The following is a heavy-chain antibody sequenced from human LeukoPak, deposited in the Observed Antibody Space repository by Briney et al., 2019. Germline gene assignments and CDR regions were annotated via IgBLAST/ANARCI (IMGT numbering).Heavy chain of an antibody. CDR1: GFTFTNYA. CDR3: ARDPNGDYIGAFDF. J-gene: IGHJ3*01. Sequence: GGVLRLSCAASGFTFTNYALIWVRQAPGKGLEWVSAISGRGTVYADAVKGRFTVSRDNSKNTLYLQMNSLRAEDTAVYYCARDPNGDYIGAFDFRGQGTMVTVSS. CDR2: ISGRGT. V-gene: IGHV3-23*01. D-gene: IGHD4-17*01.